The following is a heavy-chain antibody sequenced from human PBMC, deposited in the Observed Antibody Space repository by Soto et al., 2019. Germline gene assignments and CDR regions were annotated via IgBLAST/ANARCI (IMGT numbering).Heavy chain of an antibody. J-gene: IGHJ4*02. Sequence: GGSLRLSCAASGFTFSNYAMHWVRQAPGKGLEWVAVISYDGSHKYYADSVQGRFTISRDNSKNTLYLQMNSLRGEDSAVYNCARSGGSSSPATRYFEYWGQGTPVTVSS. CDR3: ARSGGSSSPATRYFEY. CDR2: ISYDGSHK. V-gene: IGHV3-30-3*01. D-gene: IGHD6-6*01. CDR1: GFTFSNYA.